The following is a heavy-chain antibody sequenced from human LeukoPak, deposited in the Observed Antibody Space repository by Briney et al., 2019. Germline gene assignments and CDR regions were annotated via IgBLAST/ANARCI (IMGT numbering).Heavy chain of an antibody. CDR1: GYIFTSYY. J-gene: IGHJ4*02. CDR2: TNPSGGSA. V-gene: IGHV1-46*01. Sequence: ASVKVSCKASGYIFTSYYIHWVRQAPGQGLEWMAITNPSGGSATYAQNFQGRLTMTRDTSTNTVYMELSSLRPEDTAVYYCARGSGMIYDILTGYSHPGDYWGQGTLVTVSS. D-gene: IGHD3-9*01. CDR3: ARGSGMIYDILTGYSHPGDY.